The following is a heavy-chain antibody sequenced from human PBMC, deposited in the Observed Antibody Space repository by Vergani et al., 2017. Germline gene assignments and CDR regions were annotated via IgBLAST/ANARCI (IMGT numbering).Heavy chain of an antibody. Sequence: QVQLQESGPGLVKPSQTLSLTCTVSGGSISSGSYCWSWIRQPARKGLEWIGRIYTSGSTNYNPSLKSRVTISVDTSKNQFSLKLSSVTAADTAVYYCARVRVVVVPAAIRYYYYYGMDVWGQGTTVTVSS. V-gene: IGHV4-61*02. J-gene: IGHJ6*02. D-gene: IGHD2-2*01. CDR2: IYTSGST. CDR1: GGSISSGSYC. CDR3: ARVRVVVVPAAIRYYYYYGMDV.